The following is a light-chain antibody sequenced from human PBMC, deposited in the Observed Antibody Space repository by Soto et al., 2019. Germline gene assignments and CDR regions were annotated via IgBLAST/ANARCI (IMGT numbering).Light chain of an antibody. CDR3: CSYVGSTTYV. V-gene: IGLV2-23*01. CDR1: SNDVGRYNQ. Sequence: QSVLTQPASVSGSPGQSITISCTGSSNDVGRYNQVSWYQQHPGKAPKVMIYEGSQRPSGVSNRFSGSKSGNTASLTISGLQAEDEADYYCCSYVGSTTYVFGTGTKLTV. CDR2: EGS. J-gene: IGLJ1*01.